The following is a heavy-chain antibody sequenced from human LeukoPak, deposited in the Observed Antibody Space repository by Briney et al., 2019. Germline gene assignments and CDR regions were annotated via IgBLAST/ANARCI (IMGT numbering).Heavy chain of an antibody. CDR1: GFSFSNYA. Sequence: GGSPRLSCSASGFSFSNYAMHWVRQAPGKGLEYVSAISTNGGHTYYADSVQGRFTISRDDSKNTLYLQMSSLRAEDTALYYCVKDLLGYCSSTSCYATGPFDYRGQGTLVTVSS. CDR2: ISTNGGHT. D-gene: IGHD2-2*01. V-gene: IGHV3-64D*09. CDR3: VKDLLGYCSSTSCYATGPFDY. J-gene: IGHJ4*02.